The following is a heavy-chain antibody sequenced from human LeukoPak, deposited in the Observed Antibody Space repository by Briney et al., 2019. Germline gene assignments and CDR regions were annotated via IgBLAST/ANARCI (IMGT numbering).Heavy chain of an antibody. Sequence: GGSLRLSCAASGFTFSSYAMSWVRQAPGKGLEWVSVISGSDGGTYYADSVKGRFTISRDNAKNSLYLQMNSLRAEDTAVYYCARGDYYDFYFDYWGQGTLVTVSS. V-gene: IGHV3-23*01. CDR2: ISGSDGGT. CDR3: ARGDYYDFYFDY. CDR1: GFTFSSYA. J-gene: IGHJ4*02. D-gene: IGHD3-22*01.